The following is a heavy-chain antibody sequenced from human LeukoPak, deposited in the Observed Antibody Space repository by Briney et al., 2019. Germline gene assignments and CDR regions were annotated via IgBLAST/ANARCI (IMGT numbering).Heavy chain of an antibody. J-gene: IGHJ4*02. CDR1: GGSITSDY. CDR2: IHFSGST. CDR3: ARFTYDDHGKNHYLDY. Sequence: SETLSLTCTVSGGSITSDYWSWIRQPPGKGLEWIGYIHFSGSTNSTPSLKSRLTILVDPSKKQFSLRLSSVTAADTAIYYCARFTYDDHGKNHYLDYWGRGNLVTVSS. V-gene: IGHV4-59*08. D-gene: IGHD4-17*01.